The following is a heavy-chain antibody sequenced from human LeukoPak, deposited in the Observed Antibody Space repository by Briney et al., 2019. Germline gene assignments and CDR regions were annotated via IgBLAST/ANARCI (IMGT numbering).Heavy chain of an antibody. CDR1: GGSISSYY. V-gene: IGHV4-59*01. D-gene: IGHD3-22*01. CDR2: IYYSGST. CDR3: ARSSESYDSSGYYSYYFDY. J-gene: IGHJ4*02. Sequence: SETLSLTCTVSGGSISSYYWSWVRQPPGKGLEWIGYIYYSGSTHYNPSLKSRVTISVDTSKNQFSLKLRSVTAADTAVYYCARSSESYDSSGYYSYYFDYWGQGTLVTVSS.